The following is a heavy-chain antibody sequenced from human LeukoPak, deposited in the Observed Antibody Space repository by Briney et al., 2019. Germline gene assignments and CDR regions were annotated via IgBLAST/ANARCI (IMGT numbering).Heavy chain of an antibody. D-gene: IGHD2-15*01. CDR1: GFTFSSYW. CDR3: ARVPYCSGDSCKYYFDY. Sequence: GGSLRLSCAASGFTFSSYWMHWVRQAPGKGLVWVSRINSDGSSTSYADSVKGRFTISRDNAKNTLYLQMNSLRAEDTAVYYCARVPYCSGDSCKYYFDYWGQGTLVTVSS. J-gene: IGHJ4*02. V-gene: IGHV3-74*01. CDR2: INSDGSST.